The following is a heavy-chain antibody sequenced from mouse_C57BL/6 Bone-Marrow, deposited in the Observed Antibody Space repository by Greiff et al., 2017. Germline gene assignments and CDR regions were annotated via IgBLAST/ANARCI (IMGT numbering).Heavy chain of an antibody. V-gene: IGHV1-52*01. CDR2: IDPSDSET. CDR1: GYTFTSYW. D-gene: IGHD2-1*01. Sequence: QVQLQQPGAELVRPGSSVKLSCKASGYTFTSYWMHWVKQRPIQGLEWIGNIDPSDSETHYNQKFKDKATLTVDKSSSTAYMQLSSLTSEDSAVYYCARGDYGNPVYFDYWGQGTTLTVSS. J-gene: IGHJ2*01. CDR3: ARGDYGNPVYFDY.